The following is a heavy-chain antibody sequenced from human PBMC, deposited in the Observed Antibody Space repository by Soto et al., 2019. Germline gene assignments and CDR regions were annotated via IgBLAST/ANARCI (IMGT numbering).Heavy chain of an antibody. J-gene: IGHJ6*02. CDR2: SIPIFGTA. V-gene: IGHV1-69*06. D-gene: IGHD2-2*02. CDR3: ARGHLDIVVVPAAIYYYGMDV. CDR1: GGTFSSYA. Sequence: SVKVSCKASGGTFSSYAISWVRQAPGQGLEWMGGSIPIFGTANYAQKFQGRVTITADKSTSTAYMELSSLRSEDTAVYYCARGHLDIVVVPAAIYYYGMDVWGQGTTVTVSS.